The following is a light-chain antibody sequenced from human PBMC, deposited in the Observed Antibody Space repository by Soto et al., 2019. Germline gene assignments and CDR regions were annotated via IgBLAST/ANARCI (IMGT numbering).Light chain of an antibody. CDR2: RNN. CDR3: AAWDDSLSGPV. J-gene: IGLJ2*01. V-gene: IGLV1-47*01. CDR1: SSNIGSNY. Sequence: QSVLTQPPSAYGTPGQRVTISCCGSSSNIGSNYVYWYQQLPGTAPKLLIYRNNQRPSGVPDRFSGSKSGTSASLAISGLRSEDEADYYCAAWDDSLSGPVFGGGTKLTVL.